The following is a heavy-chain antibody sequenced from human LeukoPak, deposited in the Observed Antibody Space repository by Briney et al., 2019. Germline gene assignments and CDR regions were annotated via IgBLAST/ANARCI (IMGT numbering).Heavy chain of an antibody. Sequence: GGSLRLSCAASGFTVSSNYVSWVRQAPGMGLEWVSVILSDGSTYYADSVKGRFTISRDNSKNTLYLQMNNLRAEDTAVYYCARVMTAITNWFDPWGQGTLVTVSS. J-gene: IGHJ5*02. CDR2: ILSDGST. CDR1: GFTVSSNY. CDR3: ARVMTAITNWFDP. V-gene: IGHV3-66*01. D-gene: IGHD2-21*02.